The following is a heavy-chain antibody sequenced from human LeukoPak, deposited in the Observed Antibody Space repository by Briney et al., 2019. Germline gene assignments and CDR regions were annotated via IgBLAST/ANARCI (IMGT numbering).Heavy chain of an antibody. J-gene: IGHJ4*02. D-gene: IGHD6-6*01. Sequence: GGSLRLSCAASGFTFSSYAMSWVRQAPGKGLEWVSAISGSGGSTYYADSVKGRFTISRDSSKNTLYLQMNSLRAEDTAVYYCAKDIAARPSTFDYWGQGTLVTVSS. CDR3: AKDIAARPSTFDY. V-gene: IGHV3-23*01. CDR1: GFTFSSYA. CDR2: ISGSGGST.